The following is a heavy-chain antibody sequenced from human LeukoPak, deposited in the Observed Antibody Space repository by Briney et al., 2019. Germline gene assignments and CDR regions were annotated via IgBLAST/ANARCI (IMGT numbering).Heavy chain of an antibody. J-gene: IGHJ4*02. CDR1: GLTFSTYA. CDR2: ISGGGGTT. CDR3: AKDRGY. Sequence: PGGSLRLSCATSGLTFSTYAMTWVRQAPGKGLEWVAAISGGGGTTYYTDSVKGRFTISRDNSKNTLYLQMTSLRAEDTAIYYCAKDRGYWGQGTLVTVSS. V-gene: IGHV3-23*01. D-gene: IGHD5-24*01.